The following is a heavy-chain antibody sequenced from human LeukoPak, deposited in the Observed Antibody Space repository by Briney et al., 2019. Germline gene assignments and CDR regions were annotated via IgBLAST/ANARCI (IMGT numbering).Heavy chain of an antibody. CDR2: INSDGSST. CDR3: AKDSYSKGDF. J-gene: IGHJ4*02. V-gene: IGHV3-74*01. CDR1: XXXXSXYX. D-gene: IGHD6-13*01. Sequence: PGGSLRLSCAASXXXXSXYXMXWVRQXXXXXXVWVSRINSDGSSTSYADSVKGRFTISRGNAKNTLYLQMNSLRAEDTAVYYCAKDSYSKGDFWGQGVLVTVSS.